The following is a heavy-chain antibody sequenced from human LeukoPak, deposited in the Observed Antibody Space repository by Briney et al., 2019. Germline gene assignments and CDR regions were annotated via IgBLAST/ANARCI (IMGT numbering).Heavy chain of an antibody. V-gene: IGHV1-69*13. CDR3: ARGPGYYDSSGYSGEFDY. J-gene: IGHJ4*02. Sequence: ASVKVSCKASGGTFSSYAISWVRQAPGQGLEWMGGIIPIFGTANYAQKFQGRVTITADESTSTAYMELSSLRSEDTAVYYCARGPGYYDSSGYSGEFDYWGQGTLVTVSS. CDR1: GGTFSSYA. CDR2: IIPIFGTA. D-gene: IGHD3-22*01.